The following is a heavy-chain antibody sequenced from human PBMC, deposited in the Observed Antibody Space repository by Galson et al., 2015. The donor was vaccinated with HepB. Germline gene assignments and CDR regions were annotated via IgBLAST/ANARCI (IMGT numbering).Heavy chain of an antibody. CDR2: VHSSGVT. J-gene: IGHJ6*02. Sequence: SETLSLTCSVSGASISSRTYYWVWIRQPPGKGLEWIGNVHSSGVTYYNPSLKSRVTISLDTSKNHFSLKLRSVTAADTAIYYCARHVGESGSYGMDVWGQGTTVSVSS. V-gene: IGHV4-39*01. CDR1: GASISSRTYY. CDR3: ARHVGESGSYGMDV. D-gene: IGHD2-15*01.